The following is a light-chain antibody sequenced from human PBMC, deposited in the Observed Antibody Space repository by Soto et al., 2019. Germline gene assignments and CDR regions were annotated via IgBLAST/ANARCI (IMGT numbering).Light chain of an antibody. CDR1: QNVLYNSNNKNY. CDR3: QQYYSTPPT. V-gene: IGKV4-1*01. Sequence: DIVMTQSPDSLAVSLGERATINCMSSQNVLYNSNNKNYLAWYQQKPGQPPKLLIYWASTRESGVPDRFSGSGSGTDFTLTISSLHAEDVAVYYCQQYYSTPPTFGGGTRVEIK. J-gene: IGKJ4*01. CDR2: WAS.